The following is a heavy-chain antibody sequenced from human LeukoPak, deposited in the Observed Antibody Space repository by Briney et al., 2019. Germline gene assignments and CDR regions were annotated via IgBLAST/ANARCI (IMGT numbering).Heavy chain of an antibody. J-gene: IGHJ3*02. CDR3: ATIAVADAFDI. Sequence: SETLSLTCTVSGGSISSYYWSWIRQPPGKGLEWIGYIYYSGSTNYNPSLESRVTISVDTSKNQFSLKLSSVTAADTAVYYCATIAVADAFDIWGQGTMVTVSS. V-gene: IGHV4-59*01. CDR2: IYYSGST. CDR1: GGSISSYY. D-gene: IGHD6-19*01.